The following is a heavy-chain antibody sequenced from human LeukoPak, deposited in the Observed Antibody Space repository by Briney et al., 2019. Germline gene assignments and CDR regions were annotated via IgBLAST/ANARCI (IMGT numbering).Heavy chain of an antibody. CDR2: IYSGGST. J-gene: IGHJ4*02. Sequence: GGSLRLSCAASGFTVSSNYMTWVRQAPGKGLEWVSIIYSGGSTNYADSMKGRLTISRDNSKNTLYLQMNSLRAEDTAVYYCAKRGSSGWSNFDYWGQGTLVTVSS. V-gene: IGHV3-53*01. D-gene: IGHD6-13*01. CDR1: GFTVSSNY. CDR3: AKRGSSGWSNFDY.